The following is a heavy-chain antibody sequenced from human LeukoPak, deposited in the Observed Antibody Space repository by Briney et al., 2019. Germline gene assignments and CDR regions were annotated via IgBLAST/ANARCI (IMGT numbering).Heavy chain of an antibody. J-gene: IGHJ4*02. CDR2: IIPIFDTG. D-gene: IGHD3-22*01. Sequence: SVKVSCKASGYTFSSYAISWVRQAPGQGLEWMGGIIPIFDTGNYAQKFQGRLTITADESTSTAYMELSSLRSEDTAVYYCARTYYYDSSGYYFDYWGQGTLVTVSS. CDR3: ARTYYYDSSGYYFDY. V-gene: IGHV1-69*13. CDR1: GYTFSSYA.